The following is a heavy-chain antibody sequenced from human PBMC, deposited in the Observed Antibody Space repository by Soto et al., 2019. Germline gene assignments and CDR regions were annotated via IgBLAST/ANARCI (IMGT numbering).Heavy chain of an antibody. CDR2: INHSGST. D-gene: IGHD3-22*01. CDR1: GGSFSGYY. J-gene: IGHJ3*02. V-gene: IGHV4-34*01. Sequence: QVHLQQRGAGLLKPSETLSLTCAVFGGSFSGYYWNWIRQPPGKGLEGIGEINHSGSTNDYGSLKSRVTISVDTSRNQFSLKLSSVTAADTAVYYCARSRYYDSSGYRALDAFDIWGQGTMVTVSS. CDR3: ARSRYYDSSGYRALDAFDI.